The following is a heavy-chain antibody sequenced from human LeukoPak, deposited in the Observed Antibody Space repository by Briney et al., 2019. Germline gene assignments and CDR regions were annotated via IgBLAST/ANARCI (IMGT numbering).Heavy chain of an antibody. CDR1: GGTFSSYA. CDR2: IIPILGIA. J-gene: IGHJ6*02. CDR3: ARDPNCSGGSCYYLYYGMDV. Sequence: SVKVSCKASGGTFSSYAISWVRQAPGQGLEWMGGIIPILGIANYAQKFQGRVTITADKSTSTAYMELSSLRSEDTAVYYCARDPNCSGGSCYYLYYGMDVWGQGTTVTVSS. D-gene: IGHD2-15*01. V-gene: IGHV1-69*10.